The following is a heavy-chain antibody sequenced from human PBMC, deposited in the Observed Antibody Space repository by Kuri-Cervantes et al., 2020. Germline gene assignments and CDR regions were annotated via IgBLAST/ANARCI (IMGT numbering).Heavy chain of an antibody. D-gene: IGHD3-3*01. Sequence: GESLKISCAASRFTFSSYAMHWVRQAPGKGLEWVAVISYDGSNKYYADSVKGRFTISRDNSKNTLYLQMNSLRAEDTAVYYCAKFLEWLSSFDCWGQGTLVTVSS. CDR1: RFTFSSYA. J-gene: IGHJ4*02. V-gene: IGHV3-30*07. CDR3: AKFLEWLSSFDC. CDR2: ISYDGSNK.